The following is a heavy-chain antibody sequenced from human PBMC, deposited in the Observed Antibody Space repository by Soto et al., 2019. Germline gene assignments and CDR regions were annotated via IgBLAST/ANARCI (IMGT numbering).Heavy chain of an antibody. D-gene: IGHD4-17*01. V-gene: IGHV1-18*01. CDR1: GYTFTSYG. CDR3: ARVSPDYGHSLRHNSYYYYLAF. Sequence: QVQLVQSGAEVKKPGASVKVSCKASGYTFTSYGISWVRQAPGQGLEWMGWISAYNGNTNYSQKLQGRGTMTTDTSTSAAYMELRSLSSDATAMYYCARVSPDYGHSLRHNSYYYYLAFSGKGTTVTVS. CDR2: ISAYNGNT. J-gene: IGHJ6*03.